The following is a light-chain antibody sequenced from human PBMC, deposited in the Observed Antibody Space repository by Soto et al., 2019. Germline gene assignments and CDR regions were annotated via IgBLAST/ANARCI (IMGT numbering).Light chain of an antibody. V-gene: IGLV2-14*01. J-gene: IGLJ1*01. CDR1: SSDVGRYNY. CDR3: SSYTSSSTRV. CDR2: DVN. Sequence: QSVLTQPASVSGSPGQSITISFIGTSSDVGRYNYVSWYQQHPGQAPRLMIYDVNNRPSGVSNRFSGSKSDNTASLTISGLQAEDEADYYCSSYTSSSTRVFGTGTKVTVL.